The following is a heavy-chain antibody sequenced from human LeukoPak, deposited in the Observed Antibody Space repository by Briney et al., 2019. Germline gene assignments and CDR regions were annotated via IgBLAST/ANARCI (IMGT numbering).Heavy chain of an antibody. CDR1: GGSISRYY. CDR3: ASSTGGSDY. Sequence: PSETLSLTCTVSGGSISRYYWSWIRQPPGKGLECVGYIYSSGSTNYNPSLKSRVTISVDRSKNQFSLKLSSVTAADTAVYYCASSTGGSDYWGQGTLVTVSS. V-gene: IGHV4-59*01. D-gene: IGHD3-16*01. CDR2: IYSSGST. J-gene: IGHJ4*02.